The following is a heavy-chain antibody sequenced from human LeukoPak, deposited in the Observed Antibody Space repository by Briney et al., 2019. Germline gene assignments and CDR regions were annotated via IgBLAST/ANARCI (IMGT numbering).Heavy chain of an antibody. CDR2: IYSGGST. CDR3: AREPVSYDSSRTTNY. D-gene: IGHD3-22*01. J-gene: IGHJ4*02. V-gene: IGHV3-66*01. Sequence: GGSLRLSCAASGFTVSSNYMSWVRQAPGKGLEWVSVIYSGGSTYYADSVKGRFTISRDNSRNTLYLQMNSLRAEDTAVYYCAREPVSYDSSRTTNYWGRGTLVTVPS. CDR1: GFTVSSNY.